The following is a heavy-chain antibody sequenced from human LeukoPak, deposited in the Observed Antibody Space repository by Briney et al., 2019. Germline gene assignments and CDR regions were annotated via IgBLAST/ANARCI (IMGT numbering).Heavy chain of an antibody. CDR3: ARGKTSQNIVTRKTYNWFDP. V-gene: IGHV3-21*01. Sequence: GGSLRLSCAASGFTFSSYAMSWVRQAPGKGLEWVSSISSSSSYIYYADSVKGRFTISRDNAKNSLYLQVKSLRAEDTAVYYCARGKTSQNIVTRKTYNWFDPWGQGTLVTVSS. D-gene: IGHD2/OR15-2a*01. J-gene: IGHJ5*02. CDR2: ISSSSSYI. CDR1: GFTFSSYA.